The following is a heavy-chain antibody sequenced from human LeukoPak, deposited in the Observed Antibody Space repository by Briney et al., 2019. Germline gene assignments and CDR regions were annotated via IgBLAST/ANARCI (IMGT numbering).Heavy chain of an antibody. CDR2: IIPIFGTA. D-gene: IGHD6-19*01. CDR3: ARGHGQYSSGVFDY. V-gene: IGHV1-69*05. CDR1: GGTFSSYA. Sequence: SVKVSCKASGGTFSSYAISWVRQAPGQGLEWMRGIIPIFGTANYAQKFQGRVTITTDESTSTAYMELSSLRSEDTAVYYCARGHGQYSSGVFDYWGQGTLVTVSS. J-gene: IGHJ4*02.